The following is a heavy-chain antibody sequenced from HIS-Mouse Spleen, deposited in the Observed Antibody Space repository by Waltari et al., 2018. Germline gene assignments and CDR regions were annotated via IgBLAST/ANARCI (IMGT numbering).Heavy chain of an antibody. V-gene: IGHV4-39*07. CDR3: AREIPYSSSWYDWYFDL. Sequence: QLQLQESGPGLVKPSETLSLTCTVSGGSISSSRYYWGWIRQPPGKGLEWIGSIYYSGSTYYNPSLKSRVTISVDTSKNQFSLKLSSVTAADTAVYYCAREIPYSSSWYDWYFDLWAVAPWSLSPQ. CDR2: IYYSGST. CDR1: GGSISSSRYY. D-gene: IGHD6-13*01. J-gene: IGHJ2*01.